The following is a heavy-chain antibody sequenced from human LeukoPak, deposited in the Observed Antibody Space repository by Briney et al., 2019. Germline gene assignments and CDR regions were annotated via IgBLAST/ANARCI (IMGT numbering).Heavy chain of an antibody. CDR1: GDSIISEDYY. V-gene: IGHV4-39*01. CDR3: ARHRRRNIWFDP. Sequence: SETLSLTCTVSGDSIISEDYYCDWIRQPPGKGLEWIGDVNYGGGTYYNPSLKSRVTMSVDTSKNQFSLRLTSVTAADTAVYYCARHRRRNIWFDPWGQGTLVTVSS. J-gene: IGHJ5*02. CDR2: VNYGGGT.